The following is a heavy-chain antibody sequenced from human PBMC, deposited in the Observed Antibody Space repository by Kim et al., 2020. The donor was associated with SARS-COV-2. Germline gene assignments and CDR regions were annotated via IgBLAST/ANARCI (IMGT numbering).Heavy chain of an antibody. CDR1: GFTFSSYA. Sequence: GGSLRLSCAASGFTFSSYAMSWVRQAPGKGLEWVSAISGSGGSTYYADSVKGRFTISRDNSKNTLFLQMNSLRAEDTAVYYCAKDFRYYEILTGPSFDYWGQGTLVTVSS. J-gene: IGHJ4*02. V-gene: IGHV3-23*01. CDR3: AKDFRYYEILTGPSFDY. D-gene: IGHD3-9*01. CDR2: ISGSGGST.